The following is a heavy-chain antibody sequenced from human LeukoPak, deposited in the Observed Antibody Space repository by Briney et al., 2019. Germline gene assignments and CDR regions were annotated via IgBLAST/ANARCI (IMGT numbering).Heavy chain of an antibody. CDR2: ISSSSSTI. CDR1: GFTFSSYS. J-gene: IGHJ4*02. CDR3: ARGWIQLWGNFDY. Sequence: PGGSLRLSCAASGFTFSSYSMNWVRQAPGKGLEWVSYISSSSSTIYYADSVKGRFTLSRDNAKNSLYLQMDSLRAEDTAVYYCARGWIQLWGNFDYWGQGTLVTVSS. V-gene: IGHV3-48*04. D-gene: IGHD5-18*01.